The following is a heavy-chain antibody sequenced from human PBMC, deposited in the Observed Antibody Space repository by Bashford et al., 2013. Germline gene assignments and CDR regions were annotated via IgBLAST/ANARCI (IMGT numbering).Heavy chain of an antibody. Sequence: VRQAPGKGLEWVSYISSSGSTIYYADSVKGRFTISRDTSKNTLYLQMNSLRAEDTAVYYCAKGPPYYGSGSYYIPDYYYGMDVWGQGTTVTVSS. CDR2: ISSSGSTI. CDR3: AKGPPYYGSGSYYIPDYYYGMDV. V-gene: IGHV3-48*03. J-gene: IGHJ6*02. D-gene: IGHD3-10*01.